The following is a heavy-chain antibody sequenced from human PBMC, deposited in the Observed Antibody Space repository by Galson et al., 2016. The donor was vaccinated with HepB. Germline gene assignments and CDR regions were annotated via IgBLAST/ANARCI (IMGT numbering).Heavy chain of an antibody. V-gene: IGHV3-66*01. CDR1: GFTVSSNY. D-gene: IGHD1-1*01. CDR3: AKIKDNYCCFDY. CDR2: IYSDGNT. J-gene: IGHJ4*02. Sequence: SLRLSCAVSGFTVSSNYMSWVRQAPGKGLEWVSVIYSDGNTFYADSVKGRFTISRDNSMNTLYLQMNSLRAEDTAVYYCAKIKDNYCCFDYWGQGTLVTVSS.